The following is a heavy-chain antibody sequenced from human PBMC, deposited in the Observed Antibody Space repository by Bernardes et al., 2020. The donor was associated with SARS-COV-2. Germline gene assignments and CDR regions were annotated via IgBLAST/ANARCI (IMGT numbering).Heavy chain of an antibody. CDR1: GGSISNPRSY. J-gene: IGHJ6*02. V-gene: IGHV4-39*01. Sequence: SETLSLTCTVSGGSISNPRSYWGWLRQPPGKGLEWIGSVYFNEYTYHNPSLKNRVIISIDTSRNQFSLILSSVTAADTAVYYCTRAYYAVDVWGLGTTVIVSS. CDR3: TRAYYAVDV. CDR2: VYFNEYT.